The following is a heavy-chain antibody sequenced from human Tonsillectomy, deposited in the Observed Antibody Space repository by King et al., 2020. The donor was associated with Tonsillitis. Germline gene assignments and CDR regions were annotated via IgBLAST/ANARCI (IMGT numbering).Heavy chain of an antibody. CDR1: GGSISSYY. CDR3: ARGRGTFDY. V-gene: IGHV4-59*01. Sequence: QLQESGPGLVKPSETLSLTCTVSGGSISSYYWSWIRQPPGKGLEWIGYIHYGGSTNYNPSLKSRVTISLDTSKKKFSLKLNSVTAADTAVYYCARGRGTFDYWGQGTLVTGSS. CDR2: IHYGGST. D-gene: IGHD3-16*01. J-gene: IGHJ4*02.